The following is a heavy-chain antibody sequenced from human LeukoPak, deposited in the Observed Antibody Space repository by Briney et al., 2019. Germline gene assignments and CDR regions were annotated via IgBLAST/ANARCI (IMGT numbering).Heavy chain of an antibody. D-gene: IGHD1-26*01. CDR3: AKSRSGSYVYFDY. J-gene: IGHJ4*02. Sequence: GGSLRLSCAASGFTFSGYAMSWVRQAPGKGLEWVSAISGSGGSTYYADSVKGRFTISRDNSKNTLYLQMNSLRAEDTAVYYCAKSRSGSYVYFDYWGQGTLVTVSS. CDR1: GFTFSGYA. V-gene: IGHV3-23*01. CDR2: ISGSGGST.